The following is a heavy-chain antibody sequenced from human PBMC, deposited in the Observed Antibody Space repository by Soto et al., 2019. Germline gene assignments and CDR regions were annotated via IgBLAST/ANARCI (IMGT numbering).Heavy chain of an antibody. CDR2: IYYSGST. Sequence: ETLSLTCAVSGASISSYYWSWIRQPPGKGLEWIGYIYYSGSTNYNPSLKSRVTISVDTSKNQFSLKLSSVTAADTAVYYCATDIGGYYYDSSGPLNAFDIWGQGTTVTV. D-gene: IGHD3-22*01. J-gene: IGHJ3*02. CDR3: ATDIGGYYYDSSGPLNAFDI. CDR1: GASISSYY. V-gene: IGHV4-59*01.